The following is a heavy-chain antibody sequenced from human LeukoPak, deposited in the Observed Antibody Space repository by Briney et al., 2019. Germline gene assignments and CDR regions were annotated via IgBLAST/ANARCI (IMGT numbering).Heavy chain of an antibody. D-gene: IGHD3-10*01. CDR1: GYTFTSYY. J-gene: IGHJ4*02. V-gene: IGHV1-46*01. CDR3: ARDLGYYGSGSYSSPDY. Sequence: ASVKVSCKASGYTFTSYYMHWVRQAPGQGLEWMGIINPSGGSTSYAQKFQGRVTMTRDTSTSTVYMELSSLRSEDTAVHYCARDLGYYGSGSYSSPDYWGQGTLVTVSS. CDR2: INPSGGST.